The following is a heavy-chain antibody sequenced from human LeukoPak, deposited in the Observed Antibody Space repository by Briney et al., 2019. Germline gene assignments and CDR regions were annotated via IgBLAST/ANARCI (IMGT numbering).Heavy chain of an antibody. J-gene: IGHJ4*02. V-gene: IGHV4-30-4*01. Sequence: SQTLSLTCTVSGGSISSGDYYWSWIRQPPGKALEWIGYIYYSGSTYYNPSLKSRVTISIDTSKNQFSLKLSSVAAADTAVYYCARVPGGTAMVDYWGQGTLVTVSS. D-gene: IGHD5-18*01. CDR3: ARVPGGTAMVDY. CDR2: IYYSGST. CDR1: GGSISSGDYY.